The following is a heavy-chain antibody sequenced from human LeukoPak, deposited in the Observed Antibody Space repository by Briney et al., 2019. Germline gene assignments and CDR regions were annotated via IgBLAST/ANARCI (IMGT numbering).Heavy chain of an antibody. J-gene: IGHJ4*02. V-gene: IGHV3-7*01. CDR3: AREGGRAVDY. CDR2: IKQDGSEK. CDR1: GFTFSDYY. Sequence: PGGSLRLSCAASGFTFSDYYMSWVRQAPGKGLEWVANIKQDGSEKYYVDSVKGRFTISRDNAKNSLYLQMNSLRAEDTAVYYCAREGGRAVDYWGQGTLVTVSS. D-gene: IGHD3-16*01.